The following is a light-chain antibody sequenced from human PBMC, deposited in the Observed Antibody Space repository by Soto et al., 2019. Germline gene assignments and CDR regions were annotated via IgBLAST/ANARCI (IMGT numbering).Light chain of an antibody. V-gene: IGKV3-15*01. CDR3: QQYNNWPPGVT. J-gene: IGKJ3*01. CDR2: GAS. CDR1: QSVSSN. Sequence: EIVMTQSPATLSVSPGERATLSCRASQSVSSNLAWYQQKPGQAPRLLIYGASTRATGIPARFSGSGSGTEFTLTISSLQSEDFAVYYCQQYNNWPPGVTFGPGTRWIS.